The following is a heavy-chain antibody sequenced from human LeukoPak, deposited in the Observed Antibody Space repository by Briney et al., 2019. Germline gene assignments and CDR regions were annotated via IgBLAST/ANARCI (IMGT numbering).Heavy chain of an antibody. CDR2: IYCSGST. CDR1: GGSISSYY. Sequence: SETLSLTCTVSGGSISSYYWSWIRQPPGKGLEWIGYIYCSGSTNYNPSLKSRVTISVDTSKNEFSLKRSSVTAADTAVYYCASLVGATALATFDIWGQGTMVTVSS. D-gene: IGHD1-26*01. V-gene: IGHV4-59*01. CDR3: ASLVGATALATFDI. J-gene: IGHJ3*02.